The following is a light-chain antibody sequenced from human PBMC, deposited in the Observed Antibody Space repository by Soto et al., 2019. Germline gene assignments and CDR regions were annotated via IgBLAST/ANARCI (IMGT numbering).Light chain of an antibody. CDR2: WAS. J-gene: IGKJ2*01. Sequence: DIVMTQSPDSLAVSLGERATINCKSSQSVLYSSNNKNYLAWYQQKPGQPPKLLIYWASTRESGVPDRFSGSGSGTEFTLPISSRQAEDVAVYYCQQYYSTPAYTFGQGTKLEIK. CDR1: QSVLYSSNNKNY. V-gene: IGKV4-1*01. CDR3: QQYYSTPAYT.